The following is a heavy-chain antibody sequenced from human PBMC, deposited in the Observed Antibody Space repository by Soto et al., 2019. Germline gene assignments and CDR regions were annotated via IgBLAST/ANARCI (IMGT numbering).Heavy chain of an antibody. V-gene: IGHV4-59*01. CDR3: AREGSSSWSGDYGMDV. D-gene: IGHD6-13*01. CDR1: GGSMRRYY. J-gene: IGHJ6*02. CDR2: IYWSGST. Sequence: PSETLSLTCTVSGGSMRRYYWSWIRQPPGKGLEWIGYIYWSGSTNYNPSLKSRVTMSVDTSNNQFSLNLNSVTAADTAVYYCAREGSSSWSGDYGMDVWGQGTTVTVSS.